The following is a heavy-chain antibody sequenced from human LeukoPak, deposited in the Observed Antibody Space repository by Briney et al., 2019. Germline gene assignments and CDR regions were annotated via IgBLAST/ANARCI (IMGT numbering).Heavy chain of an antibody. CDR3: AGRVTGYSSGYVY. CDR2: ISGSAHKI. CDR1: GFIFSSYS. D-gene: IGHD5-18*01. J-gene: IGHJ4*02. Sequence: PGGSLRLSCEVSGFIFSSYSMNWVRQAPEKGLDWVSDISGSAHKIRYADSVKGRFTISRDNSENIVYLQMNNLRAEDTAVYYCAGRVTGYSSGYVYWGQGTLVTVSS. V-gene: IGHV3-23*01.